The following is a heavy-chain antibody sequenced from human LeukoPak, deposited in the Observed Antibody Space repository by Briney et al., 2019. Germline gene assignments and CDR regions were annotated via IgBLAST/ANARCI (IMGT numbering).Heavy chain of an antibody. CDR2: IFHSGVT. CDR3: ARGGVYTGMDA. V-gene: IGHV4-30-2*01. CDR1: AGSINVGGYS. J-gene: IGHJ6*02. Sequence: PSQSLSLTCAVSAGSINVGGYSWNWIRQPPGKGLEWIGNIFHSGVTYYKPSLRSRVAISLDRAKNQVSLNVPCVTAADTAVYFCARGGVYTGMDAWGQGTTVIVPS. D-gene: IGHD2-2*02.